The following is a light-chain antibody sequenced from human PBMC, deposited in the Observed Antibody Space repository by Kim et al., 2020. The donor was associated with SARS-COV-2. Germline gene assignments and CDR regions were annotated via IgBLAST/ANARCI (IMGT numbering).Light chain of an antibody. J-gene: IGLJ3*02. Sequence: GQSITISCAGSSSDIGAYDRVSWHRQHPGKAPTLVISEVSQRPSGVSSRFSGSKSGITASLTISGLQADDEADYYCNSFTTTSTWVFGGGTKLTVL. CDR1: SSDIGAYDR. CDR3: NSFTTTSTWV. V-gene: IGLV2-14*03. CDR2: EVS.